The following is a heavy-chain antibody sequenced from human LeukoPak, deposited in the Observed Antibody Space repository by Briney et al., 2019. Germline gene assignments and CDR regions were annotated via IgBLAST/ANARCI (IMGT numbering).Heavy chain of an antibody. CDR1: GYTFTSYG. Sequence: ASVKVSCKASGYTFTSYGISWVRQAPGQGLEWMGWISAYDGNTNYAQKLQGRVTMTTDKSTGTAYMELRSLRSDDTAVYYCARDPVHYYDTSGYWSYWGQGTLVTVSS. D-gene: IGHD3-22*01. J-gene: IGHJ4*02. CDR2: ISAYDGNT. V-gene: IGHV1-18*01. CDR3: ARDPVHYYDTSGYWSY.